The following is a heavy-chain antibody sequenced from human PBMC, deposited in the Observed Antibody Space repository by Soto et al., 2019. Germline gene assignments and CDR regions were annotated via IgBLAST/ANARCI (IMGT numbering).Heavy chain of an antibody. Sequence: ASVKLSWRASCDALPSYGRSWVRQAPGPGLGWIGWISAYNGNTNYPHKLEGTVTMTTRTSTTTAYMDLRSLRSDDTAVYYCGRRWRSFRVPLGGTVFCYYGMHVRGQGSTVTVSS. CDR3: GRRWRSFRVPLGGTVFCYYGMHV. J-gene: IGHJ6*02. CDR1: CDALPSYG. CDR2: ISAYNGNT. V-gene: IGHV1-18*01. D-gene: IGHD3-3*01.